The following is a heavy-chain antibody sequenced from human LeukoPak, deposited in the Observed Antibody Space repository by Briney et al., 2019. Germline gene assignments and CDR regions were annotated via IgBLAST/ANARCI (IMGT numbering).Heavy chain of an antibody. V-gene: IGHV1-69*05. CDR2: IIPIFGTA. D-gene: IGHD2-2*01. CDR1: GGTFSSYA. CDR3: ARLYRSSTSCRPGFDY. Sequence: SGKVSCKASGGTFSSYAISWVRQAPGQGLERMGGIIPIFGTANYAQKFQGRVTITTDESTSTAYMELSSLRSEDTAVYYCARLYRSSTSCRPGFDYWGQRTLVTVSS. J-gene: IGHJ4*02.